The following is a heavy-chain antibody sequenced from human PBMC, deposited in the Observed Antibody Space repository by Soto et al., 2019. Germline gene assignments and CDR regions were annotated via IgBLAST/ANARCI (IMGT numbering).Heavy chain of an antibody. CDR2: TYYRSQWNN. Sequence: SRTLSLTCAISGDSVSSSGAAWNWIRQSPSRGLEWLGRTYYRSQWNNDYAVSLKSRITIKPDTSKNQFSLQLNSVTPEDTAVYYCARDFLDSKYYFDYWGQGTLVTVSS. V-gene: IGHV6-1*01. J-gene: IGHJ4*02. CDR3: ARDFLDSKYYFDY. CDR1: GDSVSSSGAA. D-gene: IGHD1-1*01.